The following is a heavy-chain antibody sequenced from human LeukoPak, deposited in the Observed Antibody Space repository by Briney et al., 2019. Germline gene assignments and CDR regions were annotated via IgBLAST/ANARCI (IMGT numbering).Heavy chain of an antibody. D-gene: IGHD3-9*01. CDR3: ARDILTDYFDY. CDR2: IYPGDSDT. J-gene: IGHJ4*02. Sequence: GESLKISCKGSGYSFTNYWIGWVRQMPGKGLEWMGIIYPGDSDTRYSPSFQGHVTISADKSISTTYLQWSSLKASDTAMYYCARDILTDYFDYWGQGTLVTVSS. CDR1: GYSFTNYW. V-gene: IGHV5-51*01.